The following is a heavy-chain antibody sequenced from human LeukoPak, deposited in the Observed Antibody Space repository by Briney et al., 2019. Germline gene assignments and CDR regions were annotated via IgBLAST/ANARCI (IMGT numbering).Heavy chain of an antibody. J-gene: IGHJ3*01. Sequence: GGSLRLSCVGSGFSFSPYWMSCVRQAPGKGLEWLANIEKHGSADYYVDSVKGRFTISRDNAKNSLSLQLDSLRVEDTAVYYCAREVPGVMVAFDLWGQGTMVTVSP. CDR1: GFSFSPYW. CDR3: AREVPGVMVAFDL. D-gene: IGHD2-2*01. CDR2: IEKHGSAD. V-gene: IGHV3-7*01.